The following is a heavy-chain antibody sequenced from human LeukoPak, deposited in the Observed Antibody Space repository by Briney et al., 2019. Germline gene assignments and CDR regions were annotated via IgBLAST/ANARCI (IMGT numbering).Heavy chain of an antibody. CDR3: ARGAEEMATPLCDY. D-gene: IGHD5-24*01. CDR1: GGSISSYY. Sequence: SETLSLTCTVSGGSISSYYWSWIRQPAGKGLEWIGRIYTSGSTNYNPSLKSRVTISVDTSKNQFSLKLSSVTAADTAVYYCARGAEEMATPLCDYWGQGTLVTVSS. V-gene: IGHV4-4*07. J-gene: IGHJ4*02. CDR2: IYTSGST.